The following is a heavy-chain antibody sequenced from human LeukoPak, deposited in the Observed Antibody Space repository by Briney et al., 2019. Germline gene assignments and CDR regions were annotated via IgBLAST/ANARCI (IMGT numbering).Heavy chain of an antibody. D-gene: IGHD3-10*01. J-gene: IGHJ6*02. Sequence: SETLSLTCTVSGGSISTYYWNWIRQSPGKGLEWIGYIYYSGSTNYNPSLKSRVTISVDTSKNQFSLKLSSVTAADTAVYYCARYGSGSYSFGMDVWGQGTTVTVSS. CDR1: GGSISTYY. CDR2: IYYSGST. CDR3: ARYGSGSYSFGMDV. V-gene: IGHV4-59*08.